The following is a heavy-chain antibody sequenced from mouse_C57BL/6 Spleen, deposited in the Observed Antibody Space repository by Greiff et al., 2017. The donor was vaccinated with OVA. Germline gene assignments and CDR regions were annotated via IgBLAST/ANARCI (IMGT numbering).Heavy chain of an antibody. CDR2: INPSSGYT. Sequence: VQLQQSGAELARPGASVKMSCKASGYTFTSYTMHWVKQRPGQGLEWIGYINPSSGYTKYNQKFKDKATLTADKSSSTAYMQLSSLTSEDSAVYYCARSITTVVAKDYAMDYWGQGTSVTVSS. CDR1: GYTFTSYT. D-gene: IGHD1-1*01. V-gene: IGHV1-4*01. CDR3: ARSITTVVAKDYAMDY. J-gene: IGHJ4*01.